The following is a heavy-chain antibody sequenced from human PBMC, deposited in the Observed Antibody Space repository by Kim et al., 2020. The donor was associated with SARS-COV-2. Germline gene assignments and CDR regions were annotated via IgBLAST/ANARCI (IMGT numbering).Heavy chain of an antibody. Sequence: SETLSLTCTVSGCSISSYYWSWIRQPPGKGLEWIGYIYYSGSTNYNPSLKSRVTISVDTSKNQFSLKLSSVTAADTAVYYCARHNVPLRLVGTGMDVWGQGTTVTVSS. CDR1: GCSISSYY. CDR2: IYYSGST. D-gene: IGHD2-15*01. V-gene: IGHV4-59*08. CDR3: ARHNVPLRLVGTGMDV. J-gene: IGHJ6*02.